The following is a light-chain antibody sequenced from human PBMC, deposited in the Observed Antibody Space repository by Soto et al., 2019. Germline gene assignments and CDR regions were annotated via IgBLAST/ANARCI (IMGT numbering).Light chain of an antibody. Sequence: QSALTQPPSLSATPGQRVNISCSGSFSNIGDNAVNWYQQLPGAAPKLLIYLNDQRPSGVPDRFSGSKSGTSAFLAIRGLQSEDEADYYCAAWDDSLNALFGTGTKVTVL. CDR1: FSNIGDNA. V-gene: IGLV1-44*01. CDR2: LND. CDR3: AAWDDSLNAL. J-gene: IGLJ1*01.